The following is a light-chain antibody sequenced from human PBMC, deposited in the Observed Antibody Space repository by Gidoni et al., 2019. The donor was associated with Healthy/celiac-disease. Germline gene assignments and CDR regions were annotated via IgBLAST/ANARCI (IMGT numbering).Light chain of an antibody. J-gene: IGKJ4*01. CDR1: QSVSSN. CDR2: GAS. CDR3: QQYNNWPPLT. Sequence: EIVMTQSPATLSVSPGVRATLSCRASQSVSSNLAWYQQKPGQAPRLLIYGASTRATGIPARFSGSGSGTDFTLTISSLQSEDFAVYYCQQYNNWPPLTFGGGTKVDIK. V-gene: IGKV3-15*01.